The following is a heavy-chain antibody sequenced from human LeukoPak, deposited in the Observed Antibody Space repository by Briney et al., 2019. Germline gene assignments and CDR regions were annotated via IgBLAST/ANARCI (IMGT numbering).Heavy chain of an antibody. V-gene: IGHV3-7*01. Sequence: PGGSLRLSCAASGFTFSSYWMSWVRQAPGKGLEWVANIKQDGSEKYYVDSVKGRFTISRDNAKNSLYLQMNSLRAEDTAVYYCARLVRGHPAEYYFDYWGQGTLVTVSS. J-gene: IGHJ4*02. CDR2: IKQDGSEK. CDR1: GFTFSSYW. D-gene: IGHD6-19*01. CDR3: ARLVRGHPAEYYFDY.